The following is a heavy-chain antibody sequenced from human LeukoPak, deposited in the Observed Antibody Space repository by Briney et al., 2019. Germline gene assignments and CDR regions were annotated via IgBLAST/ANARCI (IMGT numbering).Heavy chain of an antibody. CDR1: GFTFSNFA. Sequence: GRSLRLSCAASGFTFSNFAMHWVRQAPGKGLEWVAVISYDGSNKFYSDSVKGRFTISRDNSQNTLYVQMDSLRDEDTAVYYCARDWTGTPDYWGQGTLITVSS. CDR2: ISYDGSNK. V-gene: IGHV3-30*04. J-gene: IGHJ4*02. CDR3: ARDWTGTPDY. D-gene: IGHD3/OR15-3a*01.